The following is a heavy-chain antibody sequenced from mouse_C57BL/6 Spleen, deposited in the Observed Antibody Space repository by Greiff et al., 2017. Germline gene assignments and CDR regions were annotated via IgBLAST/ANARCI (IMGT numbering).Heavy chain of an antibody. CDR1: GFSLTSYG. CDR2: IWSGGST. J-gene: IGHJ1*03. V-gene: IGHV2-2*01. CDR3: AREGGYWYFDV. Sequence: VKLMESGPGLVQPSQSLSITCTVSGFSLTSYGVHWVRQSPGKGLEWLGVIWSGGSTDYNAAFISRLSISKDNSKSQVFFKMNSLQADDTAIYYCAREGGYWYFDVWGTGTTVTVSS.